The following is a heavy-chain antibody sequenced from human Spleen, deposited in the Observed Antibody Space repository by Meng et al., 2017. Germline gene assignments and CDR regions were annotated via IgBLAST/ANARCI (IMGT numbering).Heavy chain of an antibody. V-gene: IGHV4-39*01. CDR1: GGPISSSSYY. CDR2: LYYSGST. CDR3: ATSTVTTFFDY. D-gene: IGHD4-17*01. Sequence: QLQLQESGPGLVKPSETLSLTCSVSGGPISSSSYYWGWIRQPPWKGLEWIGSLYYSGSTYYNPSLKSRVTISVDTSKNQFSLKLSSVTAADTAVYYCATSTVTTFFDYWGQGTLVTVSS. J-gene: IGHJ4*02.